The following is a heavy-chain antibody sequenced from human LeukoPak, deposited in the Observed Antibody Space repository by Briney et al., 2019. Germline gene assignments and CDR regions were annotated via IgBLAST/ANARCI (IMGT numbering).Heavy chain of an antibody. CDR3: ARGPEYFHYDSSGYAYYFDY. V-gene: IGHV4-34*01. CDR2: INHSGST. Sequence: PSETLSLTCAVYGGXFSGYYCSWIRQPPGKGLEWIGEINHSGSTNYNPSLKSRVTISVDTSKNQFSLKLSSVTAADSAVYYCARGPEYFHYDSSGYAYYFDYWGQGTLVTVSS. D-gene: IGHD3-22*01. J-gene: IGHJ4*02. CDR1: GGXFSGYY.